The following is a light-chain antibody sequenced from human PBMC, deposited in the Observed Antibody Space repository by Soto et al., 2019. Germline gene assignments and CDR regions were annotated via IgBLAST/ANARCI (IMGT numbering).Light chain of an antibody. CDR2: DAS. V-gene: IGKV3-15*01. J-gene: IGKJ1*01. CDR3: QQYNIWPPWT. Sequence: ILMTQSPATLSVSPGERATLSCRASQSVSNNLAWYQQKPGQAPRLLIYDASTRTTGIPARFSGSGSGTEFTLTISGLQSEDFAVYYCQQYNIWPPWTFGQGTKVEVK. CDR1: QSVSNN.